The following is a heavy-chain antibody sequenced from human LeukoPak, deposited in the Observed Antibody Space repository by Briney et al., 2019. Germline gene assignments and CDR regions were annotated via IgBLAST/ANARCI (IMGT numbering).Heavy chain of an antibody. CDR2: IYYSGST. CDR3: ARVALYYDILTGYYTVGRFDP. V-gene: IGHV4-59*08. CDR1: GGSISSYY. J-gene: IGHJ5*02. D-gene: IGHD3-9*01. Sequence: KPSETLSLTCTVSGGSISSYYWSWIRQPPGKGLEWIGYIYYSGSTNYNPSLKSRVTISVDTSKNQFSLKLSSVTAADTAVYYCARVALYYDILTGYYTVGRFDPWGQGTLVTVSS.